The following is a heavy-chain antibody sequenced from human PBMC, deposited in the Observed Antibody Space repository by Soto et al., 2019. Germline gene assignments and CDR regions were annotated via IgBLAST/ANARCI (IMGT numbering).Heavy chain of an antibody. Sequence: EVQLVESGGGLVQPGGSLRLSCAASGFTFSSYAMHWVRQAPGKGLEYVSAINSNGRSTYYANSVKGRFTISRDNSKNTMYLQMGSLRAEDMAVYYCARGVVVVTATYGMDVWGQGTTVTVSS. CDR2: INSNGRST. V-gene: IGHV3-64*01. CDR3: ARGVVVVTATYGMDV. D-gene: IGHD2-15*01. CDR1: GFTFSSYA. J-gene: IGHJ6*02.